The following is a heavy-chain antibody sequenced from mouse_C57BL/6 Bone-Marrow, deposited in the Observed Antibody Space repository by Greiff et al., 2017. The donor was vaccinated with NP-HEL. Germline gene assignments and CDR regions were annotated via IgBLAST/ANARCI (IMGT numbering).Heavy chain of an antibody. CDR2: IDPEDGET. J-gene: IGHJ4*01. D-gene: IGHD1-1*01. CDR1: GFNIKDYY. CDR3: ARDYGSFYYYAMDY. Sequence: EVKLMESGAELVKPGASVKLSCTASGFNIKDYYMHRVKQRTEQGLEWIGRIDPEDGETKYAPKFQGKATITADTSSNTAYLQLSSLTSEDTAVYYCARDYGSFYYYAMDYWGQGTSVTVSS. V-gene: IGHV14-2*01.